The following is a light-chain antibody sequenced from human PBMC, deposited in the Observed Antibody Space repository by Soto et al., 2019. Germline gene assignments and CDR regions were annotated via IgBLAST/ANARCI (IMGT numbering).Light chain of an antibody. J-gene: IGKJ1*01. CDR3: PHYNSYSEA. CDR2: KAS. CDR1: QTISSW. V-gene: IGKV1-5*03. Sequence: DSKRTQSPSTLSVKLGDKVTITRGASQTISSWLAWYQQKPGKAPKLLIYKASTLKSGVPSRFSGSGSGTEFTLTISSLQPDDFATYYCPHYNSYSEAFGQGAKAAIK.